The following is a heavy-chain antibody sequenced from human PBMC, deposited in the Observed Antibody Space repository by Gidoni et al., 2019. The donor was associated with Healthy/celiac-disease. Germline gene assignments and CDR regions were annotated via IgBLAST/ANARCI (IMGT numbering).Heavy chain of an antibody. D-gene: IGHD6-6*01. CDR1: GFTFSSYG. Sequence: LSCAASGFTFSSYGMHWVRQAPGKGLEWVAVISYDGSNKYYADSVKGRFTISRDNSKNTLYLQMNSRRAEDTAVYYCAKEGLDSSSWGEYYYYYGMDVWGQGTTVTVSS. J-gene: IGHJ6*02. V-gene: IGHV3-30*18. CDR3: AKEGLDSSSWGEYYYYYGMDV. CDR2: ISYDGSNK.